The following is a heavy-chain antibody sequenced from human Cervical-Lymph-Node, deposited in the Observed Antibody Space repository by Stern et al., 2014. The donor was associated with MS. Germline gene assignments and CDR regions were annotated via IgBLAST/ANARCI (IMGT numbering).Heavy chain of an antibody. V-gene: IGHV3-53*01. CDR3: ARDTSSPERSDW. CDR2: ITIVGST. J-gene: IGHJ4*02. CDR1: GFTVRRDY. Sequence: EVQLVESGGGVIQPGGALRLSWTASGFTVRRDYMTWVRQAPGKGLEWVSLITIVGSTFYTDSVKGRFTISRDDSKNTVYLHMTSLRAEDTAMYYCARDTSSPERSDWWGQGTLVTVSS. D-gene: IGHD1-1*01.